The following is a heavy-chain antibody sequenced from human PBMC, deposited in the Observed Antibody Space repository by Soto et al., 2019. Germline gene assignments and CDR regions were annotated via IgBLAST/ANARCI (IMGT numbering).Heavy chain of an antibody. V-gene: IGHV1-2*02. CDR1: GYTFSDYF. D-gene: IGHD1-26*01. CDR3: ARIKWGLDYYSGMDV. J-gene: IGHJ6*02. CDR2: INPKTAAT. Sequence: ASVNVSCKASGYTFSDYFIQWLRQAPGQGLEWVAWINPKTAATNYAKKFQDRVTLTSDTSFSTAYLELTRLRPDDTALYYCARIKWGLDYYSGMDVWGQGTAVTVSS.